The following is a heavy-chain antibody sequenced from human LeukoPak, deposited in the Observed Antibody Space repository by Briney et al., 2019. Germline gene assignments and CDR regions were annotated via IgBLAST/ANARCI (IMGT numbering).Heavy chain of an antibody. Sequence: GGSLRLSCAASGFTFSSYWMHWVRQAPGKGLVWVSRINSDGSSTSHADSVKGRFTISRDNAKNTLYLQMNSLRAEDTAVYYCAKDRQQLANLEYWGQGTLVTVSS. CDR2: INSDGSST. V-gene: IGHV3-74*01. D-gene: IGHD6-13*01. J-gene: IGHJ4*02. CDR3: AKDRQQLANLEY. CDR1: GFTFSSYW.